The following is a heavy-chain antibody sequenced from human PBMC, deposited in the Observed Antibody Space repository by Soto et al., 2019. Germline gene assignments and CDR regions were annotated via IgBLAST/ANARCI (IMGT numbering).Heavy chain of an antibody. CDR1: GFPFSAYN. J-gene: IGHJ4*02. Sequence: EVQLVESGGGLVKPGESLRLSCTGSGFPFSAYNINWVRQPPGKGLEWVSSITVGSSHISQPTSLKSRFTISRDAAKNSVYLQFDSLRDEYTAMYYCSRSPEVGVRGAYWCQGTLVTVSS. D-gene: IGHD3-16*01. CDR3: SRSPEVGVRGAY. V-gene: IGHV3-21*06. CDR2: ITVGSSHI.